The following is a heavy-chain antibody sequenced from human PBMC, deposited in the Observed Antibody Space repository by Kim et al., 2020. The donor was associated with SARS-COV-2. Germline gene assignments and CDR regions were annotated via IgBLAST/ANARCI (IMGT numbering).Heavy chain of an antibody. Sequence: RGSLRLSCAASGFTFGSYGMHWVRQAPGKGLEWVAVICYDGSKKYYADSVKGRFTISRDNSKNTLYLQMNSLRAEDTAVYYCARDTRDYYGMDVWGQGTTVTVSS. CDR1: GFTFGSYG. CDR3: ARDTRDYYGMDV. J-gene: IGHJ6*02. V-gene: IGHV3-33*01. CDR2: ICYDGSKK.